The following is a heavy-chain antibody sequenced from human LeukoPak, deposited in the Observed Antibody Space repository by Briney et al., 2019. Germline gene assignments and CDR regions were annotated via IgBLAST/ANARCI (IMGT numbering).Heavy chain of an antibody. CDR3: ARDQYYYGSGSHQGGNYFDY. J-gene: IGHJ4*02. V-gene: IGHV3-33*01. Sequence: GGSLRLSCAASGFTFSSYGMHWVRQAPGKGLEWVAVIWYDGSNKYYADSVKGRFTISRDNSKNTLYLQMNSLRAEDTAVYYCARDQYYYGSGSHQGGNYFDYWGQGTLVTVSS. CDR1: GFTFSSYG. CDR2: IWYDGSNK. D-gene: IGHD3-10*01.